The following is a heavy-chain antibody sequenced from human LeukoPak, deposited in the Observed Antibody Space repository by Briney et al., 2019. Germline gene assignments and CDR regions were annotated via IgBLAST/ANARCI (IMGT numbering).Heavy chain of an antibody. CDR2: IYYSGST. CDR3: ARPQHSGSYYDY. D-gene: IGHD1-26*01. J-gene: IGHJ4*02. V-gene: IGHV4-59*08. Sequence: SETLSLTCTVSGGSISSYYWSWIRQPPGKGLEWIGYIYYSGSTNYNPSLKSRVTISVDTSKNQFSLKLSSVTAADTAVYYCARPQHSGSYYDYWGQGTLVTVSS. CDR1: GGSISSYY.